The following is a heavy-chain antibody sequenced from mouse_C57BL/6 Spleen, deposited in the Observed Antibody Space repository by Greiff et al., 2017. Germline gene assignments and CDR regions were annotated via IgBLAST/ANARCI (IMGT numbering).Heavy chain of an antibody. J-gene: IGHJ2*01. V-gene: IGHV5-9*01. CDR1: GFTFSSYT. D-gene: IGHD4-1*01. CDR2: ISGGGGNT. CDR3: ARRGWDDYFDY. Sequence: DVMLVESGGGLVKPGGSLKLSCAASGFTFSSYTMSWVRQTPEKRLEWVATISGGGGNTYYPDSVKGRFTISRDNAKNTLYLQMSSLRSEDTALYYCARRGWDDYFDYWGQGTTLTVSS.